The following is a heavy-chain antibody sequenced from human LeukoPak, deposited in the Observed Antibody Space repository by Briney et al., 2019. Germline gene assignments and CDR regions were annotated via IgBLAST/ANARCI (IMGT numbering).Heavy chain of an antibody. CDR3: ARDSTRWLSPSDH. J-gene: IGHJ4*02. CDR1: GFTFSSYS. D-gene: IGHD6-13*01. Sequence: PGGSLRLSCAASGFTFSSYSMNWVRQTPGKGLEWVSSISSSSSYIYYADSVKGRFTVSRDNAKNSLYLQMNTLRADDTAVYYCARDSTRWLSPSDHWGQGMLVTVSS. V-gene: IGHV3-21*01. CDR2: ISSSSSYI.